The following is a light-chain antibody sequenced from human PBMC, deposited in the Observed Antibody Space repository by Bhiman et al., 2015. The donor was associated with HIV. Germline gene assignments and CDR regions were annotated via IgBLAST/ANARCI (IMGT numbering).Light chain of an antibody. CDR2: DVS. CDR1: SSDVGGYNY. V-gene: IGLV2-14*03. Sequence: QSALTQPASVSGSPGQSITISCTGTSSDVGGYNYVSWCQQHPGKAPKLMIYDVSNRPSGVSNRFSGSKSDNTASLTVSGLQAEDEADYYCSSYAGSNVVVFGGGTKLTVL. CDR3: SSYAGSNVVV. J-gene: IGLJ2*01.